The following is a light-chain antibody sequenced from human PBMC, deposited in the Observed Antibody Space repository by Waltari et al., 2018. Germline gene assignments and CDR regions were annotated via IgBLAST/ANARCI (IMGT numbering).Light chain of an antibody. J-gene: IGKJ3*01. CDR2: WAS. V-gene: IGKV4-1*01. Sequence: DIVMTQSPDSLAESLGERATINRKSSQSVLYSSNNKTYLAWYQQKPGQPPKLLIYWASTRESGIPDRFSGSGSGTDFTLTISSLQAEDVAVYYCQQYYSTPLTFGPGTKVDIK. CDR1: QSVLYSSNNKTY. CDR3: QQYYSTPLT.